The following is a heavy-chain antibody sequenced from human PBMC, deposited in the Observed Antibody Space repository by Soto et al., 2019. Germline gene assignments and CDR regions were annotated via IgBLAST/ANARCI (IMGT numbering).Heavy chain of an antibody. D-gene: IGHD3-10*01. V-gene: IGHV4-39*01. J-gene: IGHJ4*02. CDR3: ASLRRARDYYGSGSLDY. Sequence: QLQLQESGPGLVKPSETLSLTCTVSGGSISSSSYYWGWIRQPPGKGLEWIGSIYYSGSTYYNPSLKSRVTISVDTSKNQFSLKLSSVTAADTAVYYCASLRRARDYYGSGSLDYWGQGTLVTVSS. CDR2: IYYSGST. CDR1: GGSISSSSYY.